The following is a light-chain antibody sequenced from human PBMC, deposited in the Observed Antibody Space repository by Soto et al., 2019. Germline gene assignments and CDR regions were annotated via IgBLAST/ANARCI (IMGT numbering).Light chain of an antibody. Sequence: GAGVHIPFRASQSISDYLAWYQHKPGEAPKLLIHASFNLESGVPSTFSGSGSGTEFTLTISSLQPDDFATYYCQQDYTAWHMFGQGTKVDIK. J-gene: IGKJ1*01. V-gene: IGKV1-5*01. CDR1: QSISDY. CDR3: QQDYTAWHM. CDR2: ASF.